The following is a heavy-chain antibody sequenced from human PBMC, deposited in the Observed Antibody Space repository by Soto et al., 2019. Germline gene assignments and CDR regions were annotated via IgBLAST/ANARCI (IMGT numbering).Heavy chain of an antibody. J-gene: IGHJ6*02. V-gene: IGHV1-69*12. Sequence: QVQLVQSGAEVKKPGSSVKVSCKASGGTFSSYAISWVRQAPGQGLEWMGGIIPIFGTANYAQKFQGRVTSTADESTSTASMQLSSLRSEDTAVYYCAISKSGSWGDCYGMDVWGQGTTVTVSS. CDR2: IIPIFGTA. D-gene: IGHD3-10*01. CDR3: AISKSGSWGDCYGMDV. CDR1: GGTFSSYA.